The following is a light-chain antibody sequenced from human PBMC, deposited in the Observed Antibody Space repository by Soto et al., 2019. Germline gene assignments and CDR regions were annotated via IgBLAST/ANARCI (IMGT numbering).Light chain of an antibody. V-gene: IGKV3-20*01. Sequence: EIVLTQSPGTLSLSPGERATLSCRASQSVSSSYLAWYQQKPGQAPRLIMYVASSRATGIPDRLSGSGSGTDFTLTISRLEPEDFAVYYCQQYNSPPYTFGQGTRLEIK. CDR1: QSVSSSY. J-gene: IGKJ2*01. CDR3: QQYNSPPYT. CDR2: VAS.